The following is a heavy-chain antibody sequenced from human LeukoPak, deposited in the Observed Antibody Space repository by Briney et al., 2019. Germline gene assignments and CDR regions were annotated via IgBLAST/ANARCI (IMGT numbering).Heavy chain of an antibody. J-gene: IGHJ4*02. CDR1: GYTFSSYD. D-gene: IGHD3-3*01. CDR2: MNPNSGNA. V-gene: IGHV1-8*01. CDR3: ARGRYYDFWSGYYGTKTFDY. Sequence: VASVKVSRKASGYTFSSYDINWVRQATGQGLEWMGWMNPNSGNAGYAQKFQGRVTMTRNTSINTAYMELSSLRSEDTAVYYRARGRYYDFWSGYYGTKTFDYWGQGTLVTVSS.